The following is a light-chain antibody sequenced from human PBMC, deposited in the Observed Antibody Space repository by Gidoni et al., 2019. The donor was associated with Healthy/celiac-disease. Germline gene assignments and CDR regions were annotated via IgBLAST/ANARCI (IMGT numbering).Light chain of an antibody. CDR1: QSVSSY. CDR2: DAS. V-gene: IGKV3-11*01. J-gene: IGKJ1*01. Sequence: EIVLTQSPATLSLSPGERATLSCRASQSVSSYLAWYQQQPGQAPRLLIYDASNRATGIPARFSGSGSGTYFPLTISSLEPEDFAVYYCQQRSNWPRTFGQGTKVEIK. CDR3: QQRSNWPRT.